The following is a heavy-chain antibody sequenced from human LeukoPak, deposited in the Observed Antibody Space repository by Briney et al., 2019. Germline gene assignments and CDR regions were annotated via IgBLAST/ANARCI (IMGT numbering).Heavy chain of an antibody. CDR3: ARDHYDHYGDYVFDY. J-gene: IGHJ4*02. D-gene: IGHD4-17*01. CDR2: IYTSGST. Sequence: NPSQTLSLTCTVSGGSISSYYWTWIRQPAGKGLEWIGRIYTSGSTTYNPSLKSRVTMSVDTSRNQFSLKLRSVTAADTAVYYCARDHYDHYGDYVFDYWGQGTLVTVSS. V-gene: IGHV4-4*07. CDR1: GGSISSYY.